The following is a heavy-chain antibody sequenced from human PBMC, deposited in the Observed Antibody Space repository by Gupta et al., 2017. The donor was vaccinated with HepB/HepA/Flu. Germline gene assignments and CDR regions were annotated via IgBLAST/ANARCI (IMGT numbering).Heavy chain of an antibody. CDR2: IYNAGWT. D-gene: IGHD2-15*01. J-gene: IGHJ4*02. V-gene: IGHV4-30-4*01. CDR3: DRYPACSGGIGYSFDA. CDR1: GASISGGDHY. Sequence: QVQLQESGPGLVKPSQTLSLTCSVYGASISGGDHYWSWIRQPPGKGLEWIGYIYNAGWTSYNPSLKSRMAIAVDASESQFSLKLNSVTAADTAVYYCDRYPACSGGIGYSFDAGGQGAVVTVSS.